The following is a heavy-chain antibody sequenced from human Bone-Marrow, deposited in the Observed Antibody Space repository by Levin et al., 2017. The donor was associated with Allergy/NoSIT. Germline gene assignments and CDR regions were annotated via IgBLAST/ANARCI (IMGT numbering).Heavy chain of an antibody. CDR2: VKPSSGDT. CDR1: GYTFTDYF. V-gene: IGHV1-2*02. Sequence: GESLKISCKSSGYTFTDYFIHWVRQAPGEGLAWMGWVKPSSGDTKYAPKFQGRVTLTRDTSISTAYMELSRVNSDDTAIYFCSRAFYSPKLEVATITYHYGMDVWGQGTSVTVSS. D-gene: IGHD5-24*01. CDR3: SRAFYSPKLEVATITYHYGMDV. J-gene: IGHJ6*02.